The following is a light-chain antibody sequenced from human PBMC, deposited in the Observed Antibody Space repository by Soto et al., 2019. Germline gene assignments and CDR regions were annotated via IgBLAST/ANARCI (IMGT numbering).Light chain of an antibody. CDR3: HQRQSWPRT. Sequence: EFVLTQSPGTLSLSPGERATLSCRASQTVRNNYLAWYQQKPGQAPRLLIYDASSRATGIPDRFRGSGSGTDFTLTISDVQPEDFALYYCHQRQSWPRTFGQGTKVDI. CDR2: DAS. J-gene: IGKJ1*01. V-gene: IGKV3D-20*02. CDR1: QTVRNNY.